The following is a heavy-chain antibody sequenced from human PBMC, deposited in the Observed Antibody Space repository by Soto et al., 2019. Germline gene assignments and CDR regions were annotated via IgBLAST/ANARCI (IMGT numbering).Heavy chain of an antibody. CDR1: AASVSTGRYY. CDR2: IYYAGDT. J-gene: IGHJ2*01. D-gene: IGHD2-8*02. Sequence: PSKTLSLTCTVSAASVSTGRYYWNWSRHHPGEGLEWIGYIYYAGDTYYSPSNKSRLTILLETSQTQLSLKLTSVTAADTAVYFCARVKDCSASRCPGYFDPWGRGTLVTVSS. V-gene: IGHV4-31*03. CDR3: ARVKDCSASRCPGYFDP.